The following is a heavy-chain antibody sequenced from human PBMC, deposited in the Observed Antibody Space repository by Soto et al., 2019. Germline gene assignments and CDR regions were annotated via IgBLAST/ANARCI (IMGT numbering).Heavy chain of an antibody. D-gene: IGHD4-17*01. CDR1: GYTLTNYW. Sequence: PGESLKISCKGSGYTLTNYWIVWVRQIPGKGLEWMGIIYPGDSDTRYSPSFQGQATISADRSISTAYLQWSSLKASDTGMYYCARYPTLTDYFFHGMDVWGQGTTVTVSS. CDR3: ARYPTLTDYFFHGMDV. CDR2: IYPGDSDT. V-gene: IGHV5-51*01. J-gene: IGHJ6*02.